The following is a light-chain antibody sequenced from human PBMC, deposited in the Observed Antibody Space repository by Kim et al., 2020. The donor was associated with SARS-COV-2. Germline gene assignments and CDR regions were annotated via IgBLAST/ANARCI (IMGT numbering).Light chain of an antibody. Sequence: LGASVKLTCTLSSVHSSYAIAWHQQQPEKGPRYLMKLNSDGSHSKGDGIPDRFSGSSSGAERYLTISSRQSEDEADYYCQTWGTVVFGGGTQLTVL. CDR3: QTWGTVV. V-gene: IGLV4-69*01. CDR2: LNSDGSH. J-gene: IGLJ2*01. CDR1: SVHSSYA.